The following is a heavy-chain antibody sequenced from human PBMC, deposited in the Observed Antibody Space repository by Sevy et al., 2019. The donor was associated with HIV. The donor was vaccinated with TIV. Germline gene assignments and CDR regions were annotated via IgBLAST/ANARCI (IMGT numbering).Heavy chain of an antibody. J-gene: IGHJ4*02. CDR2: ITPFFGTI. CDR3: ARGNAVTGRGDYFDF. D-gene: IGHD2-21*02. Sequence: ASVKVSCNASGGTISNYGFSWVRQAPGQGLEWVGGITPFFGTINYAQKFQDRVTITADESAGTVYLELSRLRSEDTAVYYCARGNAVTGRGDYFDFWGRGTLVTVSS. CDR1: GGTISNYG. V-gene: IGHV1-69*13.